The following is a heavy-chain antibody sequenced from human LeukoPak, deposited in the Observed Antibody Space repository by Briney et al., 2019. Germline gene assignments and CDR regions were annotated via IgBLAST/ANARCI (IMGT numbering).Heavy chain of an antibody. CDR2: IYYSGSA. V-gene: IGHV4-59*01. CDR1: GGSISTYY. Sequence: SETLSLTCTVSGGSISTYYWSWIRQPPGKGLEWIGYIYYSGSANYNPSLKSRVTTSVDTSKNQFSLKLSSVTAADTAVYYCARDGVSYGDYGFDYWGLGTLVTVSS. J-gene: IGHJ4*02. CDR3: ARDGVSYGDYGFDY. D-gene: IGHD4-17*01.